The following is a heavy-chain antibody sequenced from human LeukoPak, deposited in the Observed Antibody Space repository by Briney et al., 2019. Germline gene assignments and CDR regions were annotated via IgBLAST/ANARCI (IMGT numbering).Heavy chain of an antibody. J-gene: IGHJ5*02. CDR3: AKIRDSSSWYNWFDP. D-gene: IGHD6-13*01. Sequence: GRSLRLSCAASGFTFSSYGMHWVRQAPGKGLEWVAVISSDGSDKYYADSVKGRFTISRDNFKNTLYLQMYSLRAEDTAVYYCAKIRDSSSWYNWFDPWGQGTLVTVSS. V-gene: IGHV3-30*18. CDR2: ISSDGSDK. CDR1: GFTFSSYG.